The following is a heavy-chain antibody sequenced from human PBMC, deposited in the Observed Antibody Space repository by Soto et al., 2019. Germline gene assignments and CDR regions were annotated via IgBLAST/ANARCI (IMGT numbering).Heavy chain of an antibody. Sequence: QVQLVQSGAEVKKPGSSVKVSCKASGGTFSSYTISWVRQAPGQGLEWMGRIIPILGIANYAQKFQGRVTITTTKATSTANMELGRLRSEDTAVYDCARGPDAYCGGGCYFDPWGQGTLVTVSS. D-gene: IGHD2-21*01. J-gene: IGHJ5*02. CDR3: ARGPDAYCGGGCYFDP. CDR1: GGTFSSYT. V-gene: IGHV1-69*02. CDR2: IIPILGIA.